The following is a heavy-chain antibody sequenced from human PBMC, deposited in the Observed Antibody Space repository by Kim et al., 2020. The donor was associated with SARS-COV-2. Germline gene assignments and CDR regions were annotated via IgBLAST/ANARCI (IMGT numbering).Heavy chain of an antibody. Sequence: ASVKVSCKASGYTFTGYYMHWVRQAPGQGLEWMGWINPNSGGTNYAQKFQGRVTMTRDTSISTAYMELSRLRSDDTAVYYCARVNFVVVPAARRYNWFDPWGQGTLVTVSS. CDR3: ARVNFVVVPAARRYNWFDP. CDR1: GYTFTGYY. CDR2: INPNSGGT. D-gene: IGHD2-2*01. V-gene: IGHV1-2*02. J-gene: IGHJ5*02.